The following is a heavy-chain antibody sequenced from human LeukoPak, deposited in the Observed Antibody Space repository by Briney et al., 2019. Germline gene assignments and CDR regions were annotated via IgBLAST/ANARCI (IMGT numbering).Heavy chain of an antibody. CDR1: GFSFSNYG. D-gene: IGHD6-13*01. CDR2: ISDDASHK. Sequence: GGSLRLSCVGSGFSFSNYGMHWVRQAPGKGLEWVAVISDDASHKYYADSVKGRFTISRDNSKNTLCLQMDSLRLEDTAVFYCAKNREGYSKLDWGQGTLVTVSS. V-gene: IGHV3-30*18. CDR3: AKNREGYSKLD. J-gene: IGHJ4*02.